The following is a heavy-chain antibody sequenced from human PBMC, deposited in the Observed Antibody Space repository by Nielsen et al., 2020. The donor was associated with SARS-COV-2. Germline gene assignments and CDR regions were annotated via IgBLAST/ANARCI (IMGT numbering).Heavy chain of an antibody. Sequence: GGSLRLSCAASGFTFSSYSMNWVRQAPGKGLEWVSSISSSSSYIYYADSVKGRFTISRDNAKNSLYLQMNSLRAEDTAIYYCARLVTTADHYYHYYYMDVWGKGTTVTVSS. CDR2: ISSSSSYI. D-gene: IGHD4-17*01. CDR3: ARLVTTADHYYHYYYMDV. J-gene: IGHJ6*03. V-gene: IGHV3-21*01. CDR1: GFTFSSYS.